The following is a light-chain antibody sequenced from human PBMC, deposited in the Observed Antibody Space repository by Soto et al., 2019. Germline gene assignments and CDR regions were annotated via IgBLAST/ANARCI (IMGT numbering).Light chain of an antibody. CDR1: QSVNSK. CDR3: QQYNYWPPIT. CDR2: TVS. V-gene: IGKV3D-15*01. J-gene: IGKJ5*01. Sequence: EIVMTQSPATLSVSPGESVTLSCRASQSVNSKLAWYQYKPGQSPRLLIHTVSTRATGIPARFSGSGSGTEFALTISSLQSEDFAVYYCQQYNYWPPITFGQGTRLEIK.